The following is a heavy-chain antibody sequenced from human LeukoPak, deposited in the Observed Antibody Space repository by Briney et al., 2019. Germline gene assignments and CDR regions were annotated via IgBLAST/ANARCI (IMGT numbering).Heavy chain of an antibody. CDR3: ARVPNHYFYIDV. V-gene: IGHV1-69*04. CDR2: IIPILGIA. J-gene: IGHJ6*03. CDR1: GGTFSSYA. Sequence: SVKVSCKASGGTFSSYAISWVRQAPGQGLEWMGRIIPILGIANYAQKFQGRVTITADKSTSTAYMELSSLRSEDTAVYFCARVPNHYFYIDVWGKGTTVTVSS.